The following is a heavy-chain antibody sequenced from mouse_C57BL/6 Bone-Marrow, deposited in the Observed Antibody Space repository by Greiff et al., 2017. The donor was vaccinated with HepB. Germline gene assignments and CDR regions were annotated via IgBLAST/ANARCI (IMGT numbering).Heavy chain of an antibody. CDR3: AFYGSSYGAMDY. D-gene: IGHD1-1*01. CDR1: GFTFSDYG. J-gene: IGHJ4*01. Sequence: EVKLVESGGGLVKPGGSLKLSCAASGFTFSDYGMHWVRQAPEKGLEWVAYISSGSSTIYYADTVKGRFTISRDNAKNTLFLQMTSLRSEDTAMYYCAFYGSSYGAMDYWGQGTSVTVSS. V-gene: IGHV5-17*01. CDR2: ISSGSSTI.